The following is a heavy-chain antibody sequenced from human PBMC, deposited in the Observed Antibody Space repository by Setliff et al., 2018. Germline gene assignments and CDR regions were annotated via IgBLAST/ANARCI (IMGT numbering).Heavy chain of an antibody. V-gene: IGHV3-15*07. CDR1: GFTSSYAW. D-gene: IGHD2-2*02. CDR3: TTDRAACSGSSCYNGFDV. CDR2: SKSKTAGGAI. Sequence: PGGSLRLSCAASGFTSSYAWMHWVRQAPGKGLEWVGRSKSKTAGGAIDYAAPVKGRFTISRDDSKNTLYLQMSSLKTEDTAMYYCTTDRAACSGSSCYNGFDVWGQGTMVTVSS. J-gene: IGHJ3*01.